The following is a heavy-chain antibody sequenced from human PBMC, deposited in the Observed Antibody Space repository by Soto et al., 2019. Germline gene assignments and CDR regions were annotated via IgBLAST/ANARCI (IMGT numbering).Heavy chain of an antibody. V-gene: IGHV3-23*01. J-gene: IGHJ4*02. CDR2: ISGSGGST. D-gene: IGHD3-3*01. CDR1: GFTFSSYA. Sequence: GGSLRLSCAASGFTFSSYAMSWVRQAPGKGLEWVSAISGSGGSTYYADSVKGRFTISRDNSKNTLYLQMNSLRAEDTAVYYCAKEASDDFWSGYSSGKFDYWGQGTLVTVSS. CDR3: AKEASDDFWSGYSSGKFDY.